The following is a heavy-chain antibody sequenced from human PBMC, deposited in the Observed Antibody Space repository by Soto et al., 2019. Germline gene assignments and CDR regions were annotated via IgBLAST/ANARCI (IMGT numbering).Heavy chain of an antibody. V-gene: IGHV2-70*11. CDR3: ARTTYYDFWSGYYSGYFDY. D-gene: IGHD3-3*01. CDR1: GFSLSTSGRC. J-gene: IGHJ4*02. Sequence: GSGPTLGNPTQTLTLTWTFSGFSLSTSGRCVSWIRQPPGKALEWLARIDWDDDKYYSTSLKTRLTISKDTSKIQVVLTMTNMDPVDTATYYCARTTYYDFWSGYYSGYFDYWGKGTLVTVSS. CDR2: IDWDDDK.